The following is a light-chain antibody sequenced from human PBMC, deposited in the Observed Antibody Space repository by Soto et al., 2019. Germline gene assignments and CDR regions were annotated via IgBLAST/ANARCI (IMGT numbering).Light chain of an antibody. V-gene: IGKV1-12*01. CDR1: KSVERW. J-gene: IGKJ4*01. CDR2: DAS. Sequence: ASKSVERWLAWYQQKPGKAPKLLIYDASSLQSGVPSMFSGSGSGTDLTAITGSLQTEDFATWYWDQANNSPRTFGGGTKVDI. CDR3: DQANNSPRT.